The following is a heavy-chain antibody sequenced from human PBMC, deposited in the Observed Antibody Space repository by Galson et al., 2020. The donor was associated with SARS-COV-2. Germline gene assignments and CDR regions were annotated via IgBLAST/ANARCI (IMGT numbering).Heavy chain of an antibody. Sequence: GECLKISCAASGFTFSSYGMHWVRQAPGKGLEWVAVISYDGSNKYYADSVKGRFTISRDNSKNTLYLQMNSLRAEDTAVYYCARDPQYYDILTGYFPRESYYYYGMDVWGQGTTVTVSS. CDR3: ARDPQYYDILTGYFPRESYYYYGMDV. J-gene: IGHJ6*02. V-gene: IGHV3-30*03. CDR2: ISYDGSNK. D-gene: IGHD3-9*01. CDR1: GFTFSSYG.